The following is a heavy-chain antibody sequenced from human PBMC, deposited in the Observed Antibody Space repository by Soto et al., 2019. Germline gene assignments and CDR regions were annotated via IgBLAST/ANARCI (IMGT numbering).Heavy chain of an antibody. V-gene: IGHV1-3*01. J-gene: IGHJ6*02. CDR2: INAGNGNT. D-gene: IGHD6-13*01. CDR3: ARRGYRSSWYYYYYYGMDV. CDR1: GYTFTSYA. Sequence: GASVKVSCKASGYTFTSYAIHWVRQAPGQRLEWMGWINAGNGNTKYSQKFQGRVTITRDTSASTAYLELSSLRSEDTAVYYCARRGYRSSWYYYYYYGMDVWGQGTTVTVSS.